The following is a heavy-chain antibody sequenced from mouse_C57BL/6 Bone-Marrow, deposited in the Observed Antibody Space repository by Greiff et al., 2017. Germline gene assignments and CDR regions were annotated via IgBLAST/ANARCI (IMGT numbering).Heavy chain of an antibody. CDR3: ARDRDSSDYQFAY. Sequence: EVQLVESGPGLVKPSQSLSLTCSVTGYSFTSGYYWNWIRQFPGNKLEWMGYISYDGSNNYNPSLKNRISITLNTSTNQFFLKLNTVTTEDTATYYCARDRDSSDYQFAYWGQGTLVTVSA. J-gene: IGHJ3*01. D-gene: IGHD3-2*02. CDR2: ISYDGSN. V-gene: IGHV3-6*01. CDR1: GYSFTSGYY.